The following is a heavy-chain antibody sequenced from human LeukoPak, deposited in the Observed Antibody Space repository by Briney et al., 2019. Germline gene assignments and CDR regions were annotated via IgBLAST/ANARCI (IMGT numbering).Heavy chain of an antibody. CDR1: GYTFTSYN. D-gene: IGHD6-19*01. V-gene: IGHV1-46*01. Sequence: ASVKVSCKASGYTFTSYNMHWMRQAPGQGLEWMGIINPSGGSTSYAQKFQGRVTMTRDTSTSTVYMELSSLRSEDTAVYYCARDSSGLGGYWGQGTLVTVSS. CDR2: INPSGGST. J-gene: IGHJ4*02. CDR3: ARDSSGLGGY.